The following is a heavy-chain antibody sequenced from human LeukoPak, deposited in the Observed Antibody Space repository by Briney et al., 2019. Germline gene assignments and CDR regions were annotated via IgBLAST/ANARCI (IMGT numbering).Heavy chain of an antibody. CDR3: ARDILEHPFDY. CDR2: INHSGST. CDR1: GGSFSGYY. J-gene: IGHJ4*02. Sequence: SEPLSLTCAVYGGSFSGYYWSWIRQPPGKGLEWIGEINHSGSTNYNPSLKSRVTISVDTSKNQFSLRLSSVTAADTAVYYCARDILEHPFDYWGQGTLVTVSS. V-gene: IGHV4-34*01. D-gene: IGHD1/OR15-1a*01.